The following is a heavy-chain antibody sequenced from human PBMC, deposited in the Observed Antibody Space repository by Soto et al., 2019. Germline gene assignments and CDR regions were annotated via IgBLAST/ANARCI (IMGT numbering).Heavy chain of an antibody. CDR1: RGSFSYFH. CDR2: IHSSGST. CDR3: ARGGGNPASTNDF. D-gene: IGHD3-16*01. V-gene: IGHV4-34*01. Sequence: QVQLQQWGGGLLKPSETLSLTCGLHRGSFSYFHWSWIRQPPGKGLEWIGEIHSSGSTNYNPSLRSRVTMSIATSAIPFPLTLNSATASDTDVYYWARGGGNPASTNDFWGQGALVTVSS. J-gene: IGHJ4*02.